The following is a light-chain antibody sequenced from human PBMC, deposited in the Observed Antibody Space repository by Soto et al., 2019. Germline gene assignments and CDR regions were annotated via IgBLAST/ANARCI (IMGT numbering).Light chain of an antibody. CDR3: QQYHLYWT. J-gene: IGKJ1*01. CDR2: KAS. Sequence: DIQMTQSPSTLPASVGDRFTITCRASQSISNWLAWYQQKPGKVPKLLIYKASSLESGVPSRFSGSGSGTEFSLTISSLQPDDFATYYCQQYHLYWTFGQGTKVEIK. CDR1: QSISNW. V-gene: IGKV1-5*03.